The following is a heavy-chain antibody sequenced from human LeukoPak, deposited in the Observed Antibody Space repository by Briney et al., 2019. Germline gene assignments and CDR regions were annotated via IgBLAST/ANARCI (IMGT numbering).Heavy chain of an antibody. D-gene: IGHD3-10*01. Sequence: GGSLRLSCAASEFTFNRYWMSWVCQAPGKGLEWVANIKHDGSEAHYVDSVKGRFTISRDNAKNSLSLQMNSLNVDDTGVYFCTRDALFGSGRTHLDFWSQGTLVSVS. CDR1: EFTFNRYW. J-gene: IGHJ4*02. CDR2: IKHDGSEA. CDR3: TRDALFGSGRTHLDF. V-gene: IGHV3-7*04.